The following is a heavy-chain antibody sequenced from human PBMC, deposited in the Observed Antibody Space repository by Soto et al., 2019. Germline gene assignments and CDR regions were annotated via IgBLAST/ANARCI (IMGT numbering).Heavy chain of an antibody. CDR2: ISWNSGSI. CDR1: GFTFDDYA. Sequence: GGSLRLSCAASGFTFDDYAMHWVRQAPGKGLEWVSGISWNSGSIGYADSVKGRFTISRDNAKNSLYLQMNSLRAEDTALYYCAKKAGKRGYYYYYMDVWGKGTTVTVSS. D-gene: IGHD6-13*01. V-gene: IGHV3-9*01. J-gene: IGHJ6*03. CDR3: AKKAGKRGYYYYYMDV.